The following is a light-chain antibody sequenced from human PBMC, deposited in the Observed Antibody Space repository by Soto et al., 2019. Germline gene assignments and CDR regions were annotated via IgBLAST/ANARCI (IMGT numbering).Light chain of an antibody. CDR1: QSVSSSY. CDR2: GAS. CDR3: QQYGSSPEGT. J-gene: IGKJ1*01. V-gene: IGKV3-20*01. Sequence: EIVLTQSPGTLSLSPGERATLSCRASQSVSSSYLAWYQQKPGQAPRLLIYGASSRATGIPDRFSGSGSGTDFTLIISRLEPEDFAVYSCQQYGSSPEGTFGQGTKVDIK.